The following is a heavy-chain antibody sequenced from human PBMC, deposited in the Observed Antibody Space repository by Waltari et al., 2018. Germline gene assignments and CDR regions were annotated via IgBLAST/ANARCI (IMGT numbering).Heavy chain of an antibody. J-gene: IGHJ4*02. Sequence: QVQLQQWGAGLLKPAETLSLTCAGYGVSFSGYYWSWNRQPPGKGLEWIGEINHSGSTNYNPSLKSRVTISVDTSKNQFSLKLSSVTAADTAVYYCAVNYDFWSGYWTSLDYWGQGTLVTVSS. CDR3: AVNYDFWSGYWTSLDY. CDR2: INHSGST. D-gene: IGHD3-3*01. CDR1: GVSFSGYY. V-gene: IGHV4-34*01.